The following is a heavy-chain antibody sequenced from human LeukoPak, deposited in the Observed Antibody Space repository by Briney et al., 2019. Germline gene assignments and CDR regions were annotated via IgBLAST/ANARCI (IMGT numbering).Heavy chain of an antibody. CDR3: ARAPGYCSSTSCFRGYFDY. Sequence: SQTLSLTRTVSGGSISSGGYYWSWIRQHPGKGLEWIGYIYYSGSTYYNPSLKSRVTISVHTSKNQFSLKLSSVTAADTAVYYCARAPGYCSSTSCFRGYFDYWGQGTLVTVSS. V-gene: IGHV4-31*03. CDR2: IYYSGST. D-gene: IGHD2-2*01. J-gene: IGHJ4*02. CDR1: GGSISSGGYY.